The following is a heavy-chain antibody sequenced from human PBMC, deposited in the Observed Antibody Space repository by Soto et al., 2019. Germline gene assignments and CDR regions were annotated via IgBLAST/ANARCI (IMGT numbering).Heavy chain of an antibody. D-gene: IGHD2-21*01. V-gene: IGHV3-33*01. CDR2: IWYDGSNK. Sequence: QVQLVESGGGVVQPGRSLRLSCAASGFTFSIYGMHWVRQAPGKGLEWVAFIWYDGSNKDYADSVKGRFTISRDNSKNTLYLQMNSLRAEDTAVYYCAGDPGGGYSYWGQGTLVSVSS. J-gene: IGHJ4*02. CDR3: AGDPGGGYSY. CDR1: GFTFSIYG.